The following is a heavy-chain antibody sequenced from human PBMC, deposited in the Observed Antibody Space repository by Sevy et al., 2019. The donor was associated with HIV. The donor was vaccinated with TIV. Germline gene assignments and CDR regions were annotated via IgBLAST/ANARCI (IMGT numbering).Heavy chain of an antibody. J-gene: IGHJ4*02. CDR3: ARGDYYGSLYYFDY. CDR1: GFTFSNYF. Sequence: GGSLRLSCAASGFTFSNYFMNWVRQAPGKGLEWVSSISSGSSYIFYADSLKGRFTISRDNAKNSLYLHMNSLRAEDTAGYYCARGDYYGSLYYFDYWGPGTLVTVSS. D-gene: IGHD3-10*01. V-gene: IGHV3-21*01. CDR2: ISSGSSYI.